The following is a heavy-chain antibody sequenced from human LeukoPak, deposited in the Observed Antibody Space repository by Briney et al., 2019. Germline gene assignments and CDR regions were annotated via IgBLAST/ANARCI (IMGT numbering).Heavy chain of an antibody. CDR3: ARMGAIGSGSYSPHYYYYYMDV. V-gene: IGHV3-7*01. J-gene: IGHJ6*03. CDR2: IKQDGSEK. CDR1: GFTFSSYS. Sequence: GGSLRLSCAASGFTFSSYSMNWVRQAPGKGLEWVANIKQDGSEKYYVDSVKGRFTISRDNAKNSLYLQMNSLRAEDTAVYYCARMGAIGSGSYSPHYYYYYMDVWGKGTTVTVSS. D-gene: IGHD1-26*01.